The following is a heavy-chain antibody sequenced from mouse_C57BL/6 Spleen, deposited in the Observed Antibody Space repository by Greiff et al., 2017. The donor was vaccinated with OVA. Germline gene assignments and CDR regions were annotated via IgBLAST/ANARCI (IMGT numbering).Heavy chain of an antibody. Sequence: EVQLQQSGPELVKPGASVKISCKASGYSFTDYNMNWVKQSNGKSLEWIGVINPNYGTTNYNQKFKGKVTLTVDQSSSTAYMELHSLTSEDSAVYYCARRETPADDAMDYWGQGTSVTVSS. V-gene: IGHV1-39*01. CDR3: ARRETPADDAMDY. CDR1: GYSFTDYN. CDR2: INPNYGTT. J-gene: IGHJ4*01.